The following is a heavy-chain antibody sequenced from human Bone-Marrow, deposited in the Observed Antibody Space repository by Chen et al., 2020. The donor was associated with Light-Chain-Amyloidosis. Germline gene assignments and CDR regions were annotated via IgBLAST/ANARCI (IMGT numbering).Heavy chain of an antibody. D-gene: IGHD5-12*01. J-gene: IGHJ4*02. CDR3: ARRRDGYNFDY. Sequence: EVQLEQSGPEVKKPGESLKISCKGSGYTFPNYWIGLVRQMPGKGLEWMGVIYPDDSDARYSPSFEVQVTISADKSITTAYLQWRSLKASDTAMYYCARRRDGYNFDYWGQGTLVTVSS. CDR2: IYPDDSDA. V-gene: IGHV5-51*01. CDR1: GYTFPNYW.